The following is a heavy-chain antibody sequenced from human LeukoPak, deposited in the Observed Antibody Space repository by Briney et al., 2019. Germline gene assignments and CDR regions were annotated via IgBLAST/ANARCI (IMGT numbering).Heavy chain of an antibody. J-gene: IGHJ4*02. D-gene: IGHD6-13*01. CDR3: ARARSGSSWYFESYYFDY. CDR1: GGTFSSYA. Sequence: SVKVSCKASGGTFSSYAISWVRQAPGQGLEWMGGIIPILGIANYAQKFQGRVTITADKSTSTAYMELSSLRSEDTAVYYCARARSGSSWYFESYYFDYWGQGTLVTVSS. CDR2: IIPILGIA. V-gene: IGHV1-69*04.